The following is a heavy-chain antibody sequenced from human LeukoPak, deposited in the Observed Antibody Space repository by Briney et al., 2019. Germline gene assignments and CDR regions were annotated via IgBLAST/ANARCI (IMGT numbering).Heavy chain of an antibody. CDR3: AGAQRGYTHGYLGGGYFDY. Sequence: SETLSLTCTVSGGSISGYYWSWVRQPPGKGLEWIGYISNGGSSSYNPSLNSRGTMSVDKSKRQFSLNLTSVTAADTAVYYCAGAQRGYTHGYLGGGYFDYWGQGTLVTVSS. CDR2: ISNGGSS. V-gene: IGHV4-59*12. CDR1: GGSISGYY. J-gene: IGHJ4*02. D-gene: IGHD5-18*01.